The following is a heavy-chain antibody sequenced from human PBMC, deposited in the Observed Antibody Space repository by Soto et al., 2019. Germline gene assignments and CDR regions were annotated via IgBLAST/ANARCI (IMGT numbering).Heavy chain of an antibody. D-gene: IGHD3-22*01. CDR3: ASGYYDSSGYSIDY. V-gene: IGHV1-69*01. J-gene: IGHJ4*02. Sequence: QVQLVQSGAEGRKPGSSVKVSCQSFGGSFSSYAFSWVRQAPGQGLEWMGGLIVILGTTNYAQKFKGRVTFTADESTRTAYMEVSSLESEDTAIYYCASGYYDSSGYSIDYWGQGTQVTVSS. CDR1: GGSFSSYA. CDR2: LIVILGTT.